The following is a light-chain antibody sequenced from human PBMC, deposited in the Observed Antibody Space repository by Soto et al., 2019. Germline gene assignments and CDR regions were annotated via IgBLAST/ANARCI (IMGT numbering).Light chain of an antibody. CDR3: QHYNNWPPCT. CDR1: QSVSSN. CDR2: GAS. V-gene: IGKV3D-15*01. Sequence: EIVMTQSPAALSVSPGERVTLSCRASQSVSSNLAWYQQKPGQAPRLLVFGASTRATGIPARFGGSGSGTEFTLTISSLQSEDFAVYYCQHYNNWPPCTFGPGTKLEIK. J-gene: IGKJ2*02.